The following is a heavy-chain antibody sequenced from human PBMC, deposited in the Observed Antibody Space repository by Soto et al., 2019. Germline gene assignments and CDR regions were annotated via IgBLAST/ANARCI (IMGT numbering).Heavy chain of an antibody. CDR1: GITFSSYS. Sequence: EVQLLESGGGLVQPGGSLRLSCAASGITFSSYSMSWVRQAPGTGLEWVSGISGSGGSRNYADSVKGRFTISRDNSKNALYLQMNGMRVEDTAVYYCAKDQGAEGGQGPLVTVSS. CDR3: AKDQGAE. V-gene: IGHV3-23*01. CDR2: ISGSGGSR. J-gene: IGHJ4*02.